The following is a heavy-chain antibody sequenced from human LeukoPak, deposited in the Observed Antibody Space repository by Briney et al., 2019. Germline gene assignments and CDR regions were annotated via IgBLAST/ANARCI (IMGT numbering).Heavy chain of an antibody. D-gene: IGHD1-26*01. Sequence: TSETLSLTCTVSGGSISSSSYYWGWIRQPPGKGLEWIGSIYYSGSTYYNPSLKSRVTISVDTSKNQFSLKLSSVTAADTAVYYCARGIVGATDYFDYWGQGTLVTVSS. CDR2: IYYSGST. CDR3: ARGIVGATDYFDY. CDR1: GGSISSSSYY. J-gene: IGHJ4*02. V-gene: IGHV4-39*07.